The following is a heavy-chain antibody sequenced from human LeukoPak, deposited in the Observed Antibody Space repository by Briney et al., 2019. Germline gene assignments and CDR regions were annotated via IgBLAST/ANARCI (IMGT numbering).Heavy chain of an antibody. Sequence: SETLSLTCVVSGGSINASKWWSWVRQPPGKGLEWIGEIFHTGSTNYSPSLKSRVTISVDTSKNQFSLKLSSVTAADTAVYYCARGRRYCSSTSCYGGKNGMDVWGQGTTVTVS. J-gene: IGHJ6*02. CDR2: IFHTGST. CDR1: GGSINASKW. CDR3: ARGRRYCSSTSCYGGKNGMDV. D-gene: IGHD2-2*01. V-gene: IGHV4-4*02.